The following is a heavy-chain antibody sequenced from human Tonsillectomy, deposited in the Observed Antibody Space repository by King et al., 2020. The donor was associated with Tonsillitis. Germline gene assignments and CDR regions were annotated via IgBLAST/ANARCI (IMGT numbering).Heavy chain of an antibody. Sequence: VQLVESGGGLVQPGGSLRLSWAASGFTFSSYAMIWVRQAPGKGLEWVSAISGSGGSTYYGGSVHGRFTISRDNSKNTLYLQMNSLRAEDTAVYYCAKGGCSSTSCYYDCDYWGQGTLVTVSS. V-gene: IGHV3-23*04. CDR2: ISGSGGST. J-gene: IGHJ4*02. CDR3: AKGGCSSTSCYYDCDY. D-gene: IGHD2-2*01. CDR1: GFTFSSYA.